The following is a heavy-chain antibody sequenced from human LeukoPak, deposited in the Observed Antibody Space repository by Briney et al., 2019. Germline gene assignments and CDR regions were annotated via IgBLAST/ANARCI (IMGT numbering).Heavy chain of an antibody. J-gene: IGHJ4*02. CDR1: GGSISSYY. Sequence: KTSETLSLTCTVSGGSISSYYWSWIRQPPGKGLEWIGYIYYSGSTNYNPSLKSRVTISVDTSKNQFSLKLNSVTAADTAVYYCARGRLGWELPFDYWGQGTLVTVSS. V-gene: IGHV4-59*01. D-gene: IGHD2-15*01. CDR2: IYYSGST. CDR3: ARGRLGWELPFDY.